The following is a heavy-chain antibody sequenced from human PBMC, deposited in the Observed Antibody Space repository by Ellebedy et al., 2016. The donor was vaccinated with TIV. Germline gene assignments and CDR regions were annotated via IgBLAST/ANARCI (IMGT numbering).Heavy chain of an antibody. CDR2: IGAYNGNT. D-gene: IGHD4-11*01. CDR3: ARDRDSNYGDY. CDR1: GYTFTNYG. J-gene: IGHJ4*02. V-gene: IGHV1-18*01. Sequence: ASVKVSCXASGYTFTNYGISWVRQAPGQGLEWMGWIGAYNGNTKYPQRLQGRVTMTTDTSTSTAYMELRSLGSDDTAVYYCARDRDSNYGDYWGQGALVTVSS.